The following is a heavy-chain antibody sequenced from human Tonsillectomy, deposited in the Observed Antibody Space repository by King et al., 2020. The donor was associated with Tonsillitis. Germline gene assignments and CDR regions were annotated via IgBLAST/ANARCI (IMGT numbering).Heavy chain of an antibody. J-gene: IGHJ4*02. Sequence: VQLQESGPGLVKPSQTLSLTCTVSGDSINSDIYHWNWIRQPAGKGLEWIGRINNSGSTSSNPFLKSRVTMSMDTSKNQFSLKLSSVTAADTAVYYCAREDYGDYPYWGQGTLVTASS. CDR1: GDSINSDIYH. CDR2: INNSGST. CDR3: AREDYGDYPY. V-gene: IGHV4-61*02. D-gene: IGHD4-17*01.